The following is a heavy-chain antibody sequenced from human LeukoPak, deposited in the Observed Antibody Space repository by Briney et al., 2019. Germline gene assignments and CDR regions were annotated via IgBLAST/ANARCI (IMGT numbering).Heavy chain of an antibody. CDR2: IIPIFGTA. V-gene: IGHV1-69*13. D-gene: IGHD2-21*02. CDR3: ARAAYCGGDCYRDFDY. Sequence: SVKVSCKASGGTFSSYAISWVRQAPGQGLEWMGGIIPIFGTANYAQKFQGRVTITADESTGTAYMELSSLRSEDTAVYYCARAAYCGGDCYRDFDYWGQGTLVTISS. J-gene: IGHJ4*02. CDR1: GGTFSSYA.